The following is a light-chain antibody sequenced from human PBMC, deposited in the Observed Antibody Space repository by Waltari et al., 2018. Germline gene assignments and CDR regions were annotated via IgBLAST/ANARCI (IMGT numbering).Light chain of an antibody. CDR3: SSYTSSSTWV. CDR1: RSDVGGYNY. V-gene: IGLV2-14*01. J-gene: IGLJ3*02. Sequence: QSALTKPASVSGSPGQSITISSTGTRSDVGGYNYVPWYQQHPGKAPQLMIYDVSKRPSGVSTRFSGSKSGNTASLTISGLQAEDEADYYCSSYTSSSTWVFGGVTKLTVL. CDR2: DVS.